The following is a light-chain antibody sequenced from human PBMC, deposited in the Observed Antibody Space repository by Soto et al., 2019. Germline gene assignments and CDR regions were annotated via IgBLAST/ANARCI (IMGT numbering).Light chain of an antibody. Sequence: QSVLTQPPSASGTPGQTVTISCSGSRSNVGRNAVSWYQQVPGMAPKLLVFATNKRPSGVPDRFSGSASGASASLAISGLQSEDEADYYCAAWDDTLNGPLFGGGNKLTVL. V-gene: IGLV1-44*01. CDR3: AAWDDTLNGPL. J-gene: IGLJ2*01. CDR1: RSNVGRNA. CDR2: ATN.